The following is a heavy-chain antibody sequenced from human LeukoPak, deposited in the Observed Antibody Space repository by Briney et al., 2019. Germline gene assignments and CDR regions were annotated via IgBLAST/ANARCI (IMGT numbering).Heavy chain of an antibody. J-gene: IGHJ4*02. V-gene: IGHV1-18*01. CDR2: ISAYNGNT. CDR3: ARDGGYFDY. CDR1: GYTFTSYG. Sequence: ASVKVSCKASGYTFTSYGISWVRQAPGQGLEWMGWISAYNGNTNYAQKLQGRVTLTPDTSTSTAYMELRSLRFDDTAVYYCARDGGYFDYWGRGTLVTVSS.